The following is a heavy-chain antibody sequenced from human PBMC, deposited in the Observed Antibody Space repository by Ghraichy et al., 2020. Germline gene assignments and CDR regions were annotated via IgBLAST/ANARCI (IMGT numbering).Heavy chain of an antibody. CDR2: LHNTRGT. V-gene: IGHV4-30-4*08. D-gene: IGHD3-3*01. Sequence: SETLSLTCTVAGGSISTHYFNWIYMRHHQGMGLEWLGYLHNTRGTHYTPSLEGRVALLLDTPRNRLSLRLDSVTAADTSVYYCARAVESYDFYIDAWGKETAVTGS. CDR1: GGSISTHYFN. CDR3: ARAVESYDFYIDA. J-gene: IGHJ6*03.